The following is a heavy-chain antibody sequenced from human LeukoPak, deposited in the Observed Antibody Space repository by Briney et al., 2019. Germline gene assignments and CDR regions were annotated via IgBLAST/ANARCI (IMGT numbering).Heavy chain of an antibody. CDR1: GGSISSYY. D-gene: IGHD2-2*01. CDR3: AGPAEMSFDI. CDR2: IYYSGST. Sequence: KPSETLSLTCTVSGGSISSYYWSWIRQPPGKGLEWIGYIYYSGSTNYNTPLKSRVTMSIDTSKKQVSLKLSSVTAADTAIYFCAGPAEMSFDIWGQGTMVIVSS. J-gene: IGHJ3*02. V-gene: IGHV4-59*12.